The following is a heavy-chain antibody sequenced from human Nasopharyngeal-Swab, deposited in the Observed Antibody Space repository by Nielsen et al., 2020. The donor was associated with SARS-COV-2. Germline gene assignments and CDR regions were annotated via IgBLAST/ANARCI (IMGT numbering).Heavy chain of an antibody. CDR2: ISGSGGST. V-gene: IGHV3-23*01. CDR3: AKVDYDSSGYDY. Sequence: VRQAPGKGLEWVSAISGSGGSTYYADSVKGRSTISRDNSKNSLYLQMNSLRAEDTALYYCAKVDYDSSGYDYWGQGTLVTVSS. D-gene: IGHD3-22*01. J-gene: IGHJ4*02.